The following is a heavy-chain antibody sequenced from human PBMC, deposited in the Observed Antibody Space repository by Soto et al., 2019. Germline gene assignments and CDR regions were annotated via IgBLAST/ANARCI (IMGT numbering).Heavy chain of an antibody. D-gene: IGHD2-21*01. V-gene: IGHV4-31*03. CDR1: GAALNSGNYY. CDR2: IYVTGAV. Sequence: SETLSLTCSVSGAALNSGNYYWSWIRQVPGKGLEWIGHIYVTGAVDYNPSLRDRITISQDTSERQFSLNLRPVTAADMAVYYCARLRIATNNYKWFDPWGQGTLVTVSS. CDR3: ARLRIATNNYKWFDP. J-gene: IGHJ5*02.